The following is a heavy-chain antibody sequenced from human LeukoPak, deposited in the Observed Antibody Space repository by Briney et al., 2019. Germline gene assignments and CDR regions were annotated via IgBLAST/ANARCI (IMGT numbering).Heavy chain of an antibody. V-gene: IGHV4-30-4*01. Sequence: SQTLSLTCTVFGGSIGSGDYYWSWIRQPPGKGLEWIGYIYYSGSTYYNPSLKSRVTISVDTSKNQFSLKLSSVTAADTAVYYCAREGKNYYDSSGYYPDYWGQGTLVAVSS. CDR3: AREGKNYYDSSGYYPDY. J-gene: IGHJ4*02. CDR1: GGSIGSGDYY. CDR2: IYYSGST. D-gene: IGHD3-22*01.